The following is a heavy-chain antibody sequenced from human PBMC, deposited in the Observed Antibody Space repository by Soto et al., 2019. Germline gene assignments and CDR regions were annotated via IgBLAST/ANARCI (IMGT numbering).Heavy chain of an antibody. CDR3: ANDTMVAAARRGLVV. D-gene: IGHD6-13*01. Sequence: SETLTLTCAVSGDSISTSHWWTWVRQPPEKGLEGIGEIHHSGPTFYTPSIKGRVAISVDKSRSQFSLRVSSVTAADTAVYYCANDTMVAAARRGLVVWGQGTTVTVSS. CDR1: GDSISTSHW. J-gene: IGHJ6*02. CDR2: IHHSGPT. V-gene: IGHV4-4*02.